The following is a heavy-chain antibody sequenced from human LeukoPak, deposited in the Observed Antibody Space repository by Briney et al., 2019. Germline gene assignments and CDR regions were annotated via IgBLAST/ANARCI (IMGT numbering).Heavy chain of an antibody. CDR1: GFTFSTYW. CDR3: GRGARDGSGNYLFNY. CDR2: ISSDGRST. V-gene: IGHV3-74*01. D-gene: IGHD3-10*01. J-gene: IGHJ4*02. Sequence: PGGSLRLSCAASGFTFSTYWMQWVRQTPGKVLVWVSRISSDGRSTYYEDSVKGRFTSCRDNAKNTLYLQMNSLRAEDTGVYYCGRGARDGSGNYLFNYWGQGTLVTVSS.